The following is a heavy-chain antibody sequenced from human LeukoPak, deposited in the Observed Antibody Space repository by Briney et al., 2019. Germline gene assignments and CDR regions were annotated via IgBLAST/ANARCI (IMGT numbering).Heavy chain of an antibody. Sequence: GGSLRLSCVASGFTFSSYGMHWVRQAPGKGLEWVAFIRYDGSNKYYADYVKGRFTISRDNSKNTLHLQMNSLRAEDTAVFYCARVEMAASGYFDYWGQGTLVTVSS. CDR3: ARVEMAASGYFDY. CDR2: IRYDGSNK. J-gene: IGHJ4*02. CDR1: GFTFSSYG. V-gene: IGHV3-30*02. D-gene: IGHD5-24*01.